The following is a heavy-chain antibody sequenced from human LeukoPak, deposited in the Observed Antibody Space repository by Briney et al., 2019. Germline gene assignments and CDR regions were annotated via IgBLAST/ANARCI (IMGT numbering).Heavy chain of an antibody. J-gene: IGHJ5*02. Sequence: SETLSLTCAVSGGSISSGGYSWSWIRQPPGKGLEWIGYIYHSGSTYYNPSLKSRVTISVDRSKNQFSLKLSSVTAADTAVYYCAREKFGEYRWFDPWGQGTLVTVSS. D-gene: IGHD3-10*01. V-gene: IGHV4-30-2*01. CDR2: IYHSGST. CDR1: GGSISSGGYS. CDR3: AREKFGEYRWFDP.